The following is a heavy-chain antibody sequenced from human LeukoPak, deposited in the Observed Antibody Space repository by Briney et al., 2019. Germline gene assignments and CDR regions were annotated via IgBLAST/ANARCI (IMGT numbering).Heavy chain of an antibody. D-gene: IGHD3-10*01. CDR2: INHSGST. CDR1: GGSFSGYY. CDR3: ARLAGGSGTYYFDY. Sequence: SETLSLTCAVYGGSFSGYYWSWIRQPPGKGLEWIGEINHSGSTNYNPSLKSRVTISVDTSKSQFSLKLSSVTAADTAVYYCARLAGGSGTYYFDYWGQGTLVTVSS. V-gene: IGHV4-34*01. J-gene: IGHJ4*02.